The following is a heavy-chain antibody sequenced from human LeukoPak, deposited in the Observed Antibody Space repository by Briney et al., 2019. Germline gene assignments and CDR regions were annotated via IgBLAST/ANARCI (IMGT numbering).Heavy chain of an antibody. Sequence: GGSLRLSCAASGFTFSSYSMNWVRQAPGKGLEWVSSISSSSSYIYYADSVKGRFTISRDNAKNTLYLQMNSLRAEDTAVYYCARGGGGAARRWIWPEDWFDPWGQGTLVTVSS. CDR3: ARGGGGAARRWIWPEDWFDP. CDR2: ISSSSSYI. J-gene: IGHJ5*02. CDR1: GFTFSSYS. V-gene: IGHV3-21*04. D-gene: IGHD6-6*01.